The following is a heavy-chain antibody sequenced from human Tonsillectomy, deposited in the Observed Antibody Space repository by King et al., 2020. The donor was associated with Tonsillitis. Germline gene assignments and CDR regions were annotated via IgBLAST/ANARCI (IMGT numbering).Heavy chain of an antibody. D-gene: IGHD3-10*01. CDR1: GFTVSSNY. Sequence: DVQLVESGGGLIQPGGSVRLSCAASGFTVSSNYMSWVRQAPGKGLEWVSVLYSGGSTYYADSVKGRFTISRDNSKNTLYLQLSSLRAEDTAVYYCASPKGDYYGSGSYYGAFDIWGQGTMVTVSS. CDR2: LYSGGST. CDR3: ASPKGDYYGSGSYYGAFDI. J-gene: IGHJ3*02. V-gene: IGHV3-53*01.